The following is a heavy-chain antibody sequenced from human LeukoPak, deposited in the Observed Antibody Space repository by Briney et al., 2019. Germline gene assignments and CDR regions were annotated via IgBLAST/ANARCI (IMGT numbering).Heavy chain of an antibody. J-gene: IGHJ4*02. Sequence: SVRVSCKASGFTFTSSAVQWVRQARGQRLEWIGWIVVGSGNTNYAQKFQERVTITRDMSTSTAYMELSSLRSEDTAVYYCAADPHIVVVPAAIGDGRDFDYWGQGTLVTVSS. CDR1: GFTFTSSA. D-gene: IGHD2-2*02. CDR2: IVVGSGNT. V-gene: IGHV1-58*01. CDR3: AADPHIVVVPAAIGDGRDFDY.